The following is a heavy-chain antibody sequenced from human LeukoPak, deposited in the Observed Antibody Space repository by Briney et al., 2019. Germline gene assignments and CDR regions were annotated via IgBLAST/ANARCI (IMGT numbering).Heavy chain of an antibody. D-gene: IGHD4-17*01. CDR3: ARDFWYYVDYGDYEPSFDL. Sequence: GGSLRLSCAASGFTVSSNYMSWVRQAPGKGLEWVSVIYSGGSTYYADSVKGRFTISRDNSKNTLYLQMNSLRAEDTAVYYCARDFWYYVDYGDYEPSFDLWGRGTLVTVSS. V-gene: IGHV3-53*01. CDR2: IYSGGST. J-gene: IGHJ2*01. CDR1: GFTVSSNY.